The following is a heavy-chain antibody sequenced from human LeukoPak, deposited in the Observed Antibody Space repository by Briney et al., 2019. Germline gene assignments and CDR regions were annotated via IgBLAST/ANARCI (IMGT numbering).Heavy chain of an antibody. CDR2: INHSGST. J-gene: IGHJ4*02. V-gene: IGHV4-34*01. D-gene: IGHD3-10*01. CDR1: GGSFSGYY. CDR3: ARAQPTYYYGSGSYIRY. Sequence: SETLSLTCAVYGGSFSGYYWSWIRQPPGKGLEWIGEINHSGSTNYNPSLKSRVTISVDTSKNQFSLKLSSVTAADTAVYYCARAQPTYYYGSGSYIRYWGQGTLVTVSP.